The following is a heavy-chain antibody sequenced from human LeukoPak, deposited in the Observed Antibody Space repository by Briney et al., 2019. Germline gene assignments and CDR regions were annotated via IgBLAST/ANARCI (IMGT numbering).Heavy chain of an antibody. CDR2: IYYSGST. CDR1: SDSISSGGYY. D-gene: IGHD3-22*01. Sequence: SQTLPLTCTVSSDSISSGGYYWSWIRQPPGKGLEWIGYIYYSGSTYYNPSLKSRVTISVDRSKNQFSLKLSSVTAADTAVYYCARGSFSGYYFDWYFDLWGRGTLVTVSS. V-gene: IGHV4-30-2*01. CDR3: ARGSFSGYYFDWYFDL. J-gene: IGHJ2*01.